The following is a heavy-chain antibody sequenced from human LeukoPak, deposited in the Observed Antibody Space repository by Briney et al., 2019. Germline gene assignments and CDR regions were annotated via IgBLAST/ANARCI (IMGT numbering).Heavy chain of an antibody. CDR1: GYTFTSYG. J-gene: IGHJ3*02. V-gene: IGHV1-18*01. CDR3: AQDDYGDEDAFDI. CDR2: ISAYNGNT. D-gene: IGHD4-17*01. Sequence: GASVKVSCTASGYTFTSYGISWVRQAPGQGLEWMGWISAYNGNTNYAQKLQGRVTMTTDTSTSTAYMELRSLRSDDTAVYYCAQDDYGDEDAFDIWGQGTMVTVSS.